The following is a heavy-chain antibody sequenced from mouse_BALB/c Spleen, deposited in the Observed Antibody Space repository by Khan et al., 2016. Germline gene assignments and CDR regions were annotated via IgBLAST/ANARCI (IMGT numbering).Heavy chain of an antibody. CDR3: ATIITFAY. V-gene: IGHV14-3*02. CDR2: IDPANGNT. CDR1: GFNIKDTY. Sequence: VQLKESGAELVKPGASVKLFCTASGFNIKDTYMHWVKQRPEQGLEWIGRIDPANGNTKYDPKFQAKATITADTSSTTAYLQLSSLTSEDTAVYYCATIITFAYWGQGTPVTVSA. J-gene: IGHJ3*01. D-gene: IGHD2-4*01.